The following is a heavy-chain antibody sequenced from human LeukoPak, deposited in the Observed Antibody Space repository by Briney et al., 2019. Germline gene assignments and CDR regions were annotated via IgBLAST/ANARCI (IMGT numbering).Heavy chain of an antibody. CDR3: ARRPYCSSTSCYREELYYFDY. J-gene: IGHJ4*02. Sequence: PSETLSLTCTVSGGSISTYYWSWIRQPPGKGLEWIGYIYYSGNINYNPSLESRVAISVDTSTNHFSLKLSSVTAADTAVYYCARRPYCSSTSCYREELYYFDYWGQGTLVTVSS. CDR1: GGSISTYY. V-gene: IGHV4-59*08. D-gene: IGHD2-2*02. CDR2: IYYSGNI.